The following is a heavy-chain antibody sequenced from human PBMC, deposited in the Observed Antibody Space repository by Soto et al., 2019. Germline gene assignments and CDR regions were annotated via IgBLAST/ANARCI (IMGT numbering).Heavy chain of an antibody. J-gene: IGHJ4*02. CDR1: GFTFSSYA. V-gene: IGHV3-23*01. Sequence: HPGGSLRLSCAASGFTFSSYAMSWVRQAPGKGLEWVSAISGSGGSTYYADSVKGRFTISRDNSKNTLYLRMNSLRAEDTAVYYCAKIPPGYSYGYFYFDYWGQGTLVTVSS. CDR3: AKIPPGYSYGYFYFDY. D-gene: IGHD5-18*01. CDR2: ISGSGGST.